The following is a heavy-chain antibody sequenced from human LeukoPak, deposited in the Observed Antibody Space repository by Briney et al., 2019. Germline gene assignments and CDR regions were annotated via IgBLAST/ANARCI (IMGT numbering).Heavy chain of an antibody. D-gene: IGHD2-15*01. CDR2: ISYDGSSK. CDR3: AREYCSGGSCYYYYFDY. Sequence: GGSLRLSCAASGFTFSSYAMHWVRQAPGKGLEWVAVISYDGSSKYYADSVKGRFTISRDNSKNTLYLQMNSLRAEDTAVYYCAREYCSGGSCYYYYFDYWGQGTLVTVSS. CDR1: GFTFSSYA. V-gene: IGHV3-30*04. J-gene: IGHJ4*02.